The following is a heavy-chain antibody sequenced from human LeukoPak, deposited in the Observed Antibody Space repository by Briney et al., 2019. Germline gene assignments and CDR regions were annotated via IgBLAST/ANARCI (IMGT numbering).Heavy chain of an antibody. Sequence: GGSLRLSCTTSGFTFGDYAVSWVRQAPGKGLEWVGFFRSKAYGGTTDYAASVKGRFTVSRDDSKGVAYLQMNSLKAEDTAVYYCARPRSYGSGLDAFDIWGQGTMVTVSS. CDR2: FRSKAYGGTT. D-gene: IGHD3-10*01. V-gene: IGHV3-49*04. CDR3: ARPRSYGSGLDAFDI. CDR1: GFTFGDYA. J-gene: IGHJ3*02.